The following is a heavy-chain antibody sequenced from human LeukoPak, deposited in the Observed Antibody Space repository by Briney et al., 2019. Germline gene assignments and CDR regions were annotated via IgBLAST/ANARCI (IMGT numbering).Heavy chain of an antibody. CDR3: TKGGSYGPLDY. CDR1: GFTFSNSA. V-gene: IGHV3-23*01. J-gene: IGHJ4*02. Sequence: GGSLRLSCAVSGFTFSNSAMTWVRRAPGKGLEWVAAISDSGGDTISTDSVKDRFTISRDNSKNTLYLQMNSLRADDTAVYYCTKGGSYGPLDYWGQGTLVTVSS. CDR2: ISDSGGDT. D-gene: IGHD1-26*01.